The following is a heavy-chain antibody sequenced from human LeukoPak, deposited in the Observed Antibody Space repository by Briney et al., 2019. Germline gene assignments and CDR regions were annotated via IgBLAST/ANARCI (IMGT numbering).Heavy chain of an antibody. J-gene: IGHJ4*02. V-gene: IGHV3-23*01. Sequence: GGSLRLSCAASGFTFSSYAMSWVRQAPGKGLEWVSAVSGSGGSTYYADSVKGRFTISRDNSKNTLHLQMTSLRAEETAVYYCAKATVATKTYDYWGQGTLVTVSS. CDR3: AKATVATKTYDY. CDR2: VSGSGGST. D-gene: IGHD5-12*01. CDR1: GFTFSSYA.